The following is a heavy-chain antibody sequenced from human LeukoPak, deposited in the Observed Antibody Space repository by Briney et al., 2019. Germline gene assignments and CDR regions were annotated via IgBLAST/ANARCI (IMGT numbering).Heavy chain of an antibody. CDR2: IKQDGSEK. D-gene: IGHD6-19*01. Sequence: PGGSLRLSCAASGFTFSSYAMSWVRQAPGKGLEWVANIKQDGSEKYYVDSVKGRFTISRDNAKNSLYLQMNSLRAEDTALYYCAKDYTAQWLVRNDAFDIWGQGTMVTVSS. J-gene: IGHJ3*02. CDR3: AKDYTAQWLVRNDAFDI. V-gene: IGHV3-7*03. CDR1: GFTFSSYA.